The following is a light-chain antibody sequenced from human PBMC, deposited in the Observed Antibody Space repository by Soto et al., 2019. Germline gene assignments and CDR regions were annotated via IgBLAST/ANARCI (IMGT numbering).Light chain of an antibody. CDR3: GTWDSSLSAGV. J-gene: IGLJ2*01. CDR1: SSNIGNNY. Sequence: QCVLTQPPSVSAAPGQKVTISCSGSSSNIGNNYVSWYQQLPGTAPRLLIYDNNKRPSGIPDRFSGSKSGTSATLGITGLQTGDEADYYCGTWDSSLSAGVFGGGTKVTVL. CDR2: DNN. V-gene: IGLV1-51*01.